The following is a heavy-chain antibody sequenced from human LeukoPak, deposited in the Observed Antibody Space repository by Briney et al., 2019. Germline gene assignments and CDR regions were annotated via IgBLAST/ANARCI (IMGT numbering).Heavy chain of an antibody. V-gene: IGHV1-8*01. Sequence: GASVKVSCKASGYTFTSYDINWVRQATGQGLEWVGWMNPNSGNTGYAQKFQGRVTMTRNTSISTAYMELSSLRSEDTAVYYCASISKVGATIDYWGQGTLVTVSS. CDR1: GYTFTSYD. CDR3: ASISKVGATIDY. CDR2: MNPNSGNT. D-gene: IGHD1-26*01. J-gene: IGHJ4*02.